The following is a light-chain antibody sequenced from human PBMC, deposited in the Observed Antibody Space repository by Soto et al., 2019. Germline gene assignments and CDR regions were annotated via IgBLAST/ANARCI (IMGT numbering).Light chain of an antibody. Sequence: QSVVTQPASVSGSPGRSITISCTATSSDVTSNNYVSWYQQHPGKAPKLLIYDVSNRPAGVSNRFSGSRSGNTASLTISGLQAEDEADYYCRSYAPSIILYVFGTGTKLTVL. CDR2: DVS. CDR1: SSDVTSNNY. J-gene: IGLJ1*01. V-gene: IGLV2-14*01. CDR3: RSYAPSIILYV.